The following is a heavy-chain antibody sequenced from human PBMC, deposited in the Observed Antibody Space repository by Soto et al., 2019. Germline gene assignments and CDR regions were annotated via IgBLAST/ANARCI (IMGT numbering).Heavy chain of an antibody. D-gene: IGHD6-19*01. V-gene: IGHV6-1*01. CDR1: GYSVSSNSAA. Sequence: PSQTLSLTCAISGYSVSSNSAAWDWIRQSPSRGLEWLGRTYYRSKWYDDYAVSVKSRITINPDTSKNQFSLQLNSVTPEDTAVYYCARAGYSSGWYNYYYYYGMDVWGQGTTVTVSS. CDR2: TYYRSKWYD. CDR3: ARAGYSSGWYNYYYYYGMDV. J-gene: IGHJ6*02.